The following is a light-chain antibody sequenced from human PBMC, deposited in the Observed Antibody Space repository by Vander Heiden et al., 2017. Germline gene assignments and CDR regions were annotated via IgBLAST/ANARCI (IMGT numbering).Light chain of an antibody. CDR2: GAS. Sequence: PSPMSASAGERATLTCRASQSVSSYLAWFQQKPGQAPRLLIYGASNRATGIPARFSGSGSGTEFTLTISSLQSEDFAAYYCQQYYSWPETFGQGTKVEIK. V-gene: IGKV3-15*01. CDR1: QSVSSY. J-gene: IGKJ1*01. CDR3: QQYYSWPET.